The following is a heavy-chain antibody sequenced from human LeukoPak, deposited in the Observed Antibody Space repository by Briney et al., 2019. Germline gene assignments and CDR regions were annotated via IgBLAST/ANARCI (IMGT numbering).Heavy chain of an antibody. J-gene: IGHJ3*02. V-gene: IGHV4-31*03. CDR3: ARDFAPGVVMGAFDI. CDR1: GGSISSGGYY. D-gene: IGHD3-3*01. Sequence: SETLSLTCTVSGGSISSGGYYWSWIRQHPGKGLEWIGYIYYSGSTYYNPSLKSRVTISVDTSKNQFSLKLSTVTAADTAVYYCARDFAPGVVMGAFDIWGQGTMVTVSS. CDR2: IYYSGST.